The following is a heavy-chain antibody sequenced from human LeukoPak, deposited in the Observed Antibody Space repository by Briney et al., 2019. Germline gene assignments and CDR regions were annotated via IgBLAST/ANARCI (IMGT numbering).Heavy chain of an antibody. V-gene: IGHV4-31*03. D-gene: IGHD1-1*01. CDR1: GGSISSGGYY. Sequence: SETLSLTCTVSGGSISSGGYYWSWIRQHPGKGLEWIGYIYYSGSTYYNSSLKSRVTISVDTSKNQFSLKLSSVTAADTAVYYCARGRKTGRSGFDPWGQGTLVTVSS. CDR2: IYYSGST. J-gene: IGHJ5*02. CDR3: ARGRKTGRSGFDP.